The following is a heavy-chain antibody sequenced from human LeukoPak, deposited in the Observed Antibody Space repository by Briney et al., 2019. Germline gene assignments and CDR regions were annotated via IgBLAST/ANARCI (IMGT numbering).Heavy chain of an antibody. Sequence: GGSLRLSCAVSGITLSNYGMSWVRQAPGKGLEWVSAISGSGGSTYYADSVKGRFTISRDNSKNTLYLQMNSLRAEDTAVYYCAKDITMVRGVIRFDPWGRGTLVTVSS. CDR2: ISGSGGST. D-gene: IGHD3-10*01. CDR1: GITLSNYG. J-gene: IGHJ5*02. CDR3: AKDITMVRGVIRFDP. V-gene: IGHV3-23*01.